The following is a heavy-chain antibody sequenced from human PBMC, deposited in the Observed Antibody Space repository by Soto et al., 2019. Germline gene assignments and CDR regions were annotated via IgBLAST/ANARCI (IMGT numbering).Heavy chain of an antibody. V-gene: IGHV4-34*01. Sequence: QVQLQQWGAGLLKPSETRSLSCAVYGGSFSGYDWSWIRQPPGKGLEWIGEIKYSGITNYNPSLKSRVTISVDTSKKQFSLKLSTVTAADTAVYYCARGVREAVAAPNLDYWGQGALVTVSS. CDR3: ARGVREAVAAPNLDY. CDR1: GGSFSGYD. CDR2: IKYSGIT. D-gene: IGHD6-19*01. J-gene: IGHJ4*02.